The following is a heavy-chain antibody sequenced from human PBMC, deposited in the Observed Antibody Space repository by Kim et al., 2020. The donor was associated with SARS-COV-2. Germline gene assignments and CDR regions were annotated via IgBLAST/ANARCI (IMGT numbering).Heavy chain of an antibody. CDR1: GFTFRSYA. D-gene: IGHD2-21*01. J-gene: IGHJ5*01. CDR3: AKDVEGSICGGDCYHDGAFDC. Sequence: GGSLRLSCAASGFTFRSYAMTWVRQAPGKGLEWVSTVNPDGSATHYADSVKGRFTISRDISKNTVSLQMDSLRAEDTAVYYCAKDVEGSICGGDCYHDGAFDCWGQGTLVIVSS. CDR2: VNPDGSAT. V-gene: IGHV3-23*01.